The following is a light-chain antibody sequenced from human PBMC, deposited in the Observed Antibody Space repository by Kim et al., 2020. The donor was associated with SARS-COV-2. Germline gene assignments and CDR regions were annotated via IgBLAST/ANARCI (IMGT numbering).Light chain of an antibody. CDR3: QGWDSSSDHPGV. CDR2: YDS. Sequence: PAKTARSSGGGTNNGSNRVHWNQQRPGQAPVLGIYYDSDRPSGIPERFSGSNSGNTATLTISMVEAGDEADYDCQGWDSSSDHPGVFGGGTKLTVL. V-gene: IGLV3-21*04. CDR1: NNGSNR. J-gene: IGLJ2*01.